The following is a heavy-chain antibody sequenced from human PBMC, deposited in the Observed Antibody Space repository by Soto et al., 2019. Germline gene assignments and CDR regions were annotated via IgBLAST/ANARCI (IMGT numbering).Heavy chain of an antibody. J-gene: IGHJ4*02. CDR2: IKGGSDI. Sequence: EVQLVESGGGLVQRGGSLRLSCAASGFTFSDFSMNWVRQAPGKGLEWVSYIKGGSDISYADSVKGRFTISRDNAKNSLYQEMNSLRDEDPAIYYCARDRDYAYVDWGQGTLVTVSS. CDR3: ARDRDYAYVD. V-gene: IGHV3-48*02. D-gene: IGHD3-16*01. CDR1: GFTFSDFS.